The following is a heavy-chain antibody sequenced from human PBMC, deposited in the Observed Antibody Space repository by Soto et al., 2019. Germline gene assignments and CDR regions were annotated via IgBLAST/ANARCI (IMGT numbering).Heavy chain of an antibody. CDR3: ARDRSGTNRWNYALDY. CDR2: ISSSSSYI. V-gene: IGHV3-21*01. CDR1: GFTFSRYS. D-gene: IGHD1-7*01. J-gene: IGHJ4*02. Sequence: GGSLRLSCAASGFTFSRYSMNWVRQAPGKGLEWVSSISSSSSYIYYADSVKGRFTISRDNAKNSLYLQMNSLRAEDTAVYYCARDRSGTNRWNYALDYWGQGTRVTAAS.